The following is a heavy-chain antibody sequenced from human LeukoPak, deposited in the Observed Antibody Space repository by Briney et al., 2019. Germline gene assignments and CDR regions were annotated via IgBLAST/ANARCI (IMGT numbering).Heavy chain of an antibody. CDR1: GFTFTTYW. D-gene: IGHD6-13*01. CDR2: IKSKTDGGTT. Sequence: PGGSLRLSCAASGFTFTTYWMSWVRQAPGRGREWVGRIKSKTDGGTTDYAAPVKGRFTISRDDSKNTLYLQMNSLKTEDTAVYYCTTAAAGKGYYFDYWGQGTLVTVSS. V-gene: IGHV3-15*01. CDR3: TTAAAGKGYYFDY. J-gene: IGHJ4*02.